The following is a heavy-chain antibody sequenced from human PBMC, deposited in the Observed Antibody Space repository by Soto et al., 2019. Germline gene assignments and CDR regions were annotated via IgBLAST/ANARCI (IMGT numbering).Heavy chain of an antibody. CDR3: ARGTRAAAGIGPDAFDI. CDR2: ISSSSSYT. J-gene: IGHJ3*02. D-gene: IGHD6-13*01. Sequence: GGSLRLSCAASGFTFSDYYMSWIRQAPGKGLEWVSYISSSSSYTNYADSVKGRFTISRDNAKNSLYLQMNSLRAEDTAVYYCARGTRAAAGIGPDAFDIWGQGTMVTVSS. V-gene: IGHV3-11*06. CDR1: GFTFSDYY.